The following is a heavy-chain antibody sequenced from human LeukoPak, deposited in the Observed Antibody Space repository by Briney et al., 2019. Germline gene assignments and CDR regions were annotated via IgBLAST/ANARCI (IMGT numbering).Heavy chain of an antibody. J-gene: IGHJ4*02. Sequence: PSETLSLTCAVYGGSFSGYYWSWIRQPPGKGLEWIGEINHSGSTNYNPSLKSRVTISVDTSKNQFSLKLSSVTAADTAVYYCAGTDSYLDYWGQGTLVTVSS. CDR2: INHSGST. CDR3: AGTDSYLDY. CDR1: GGSFSGYY. D-gene: IGHD2-8*02. V-gene: IGHV4-34*01.